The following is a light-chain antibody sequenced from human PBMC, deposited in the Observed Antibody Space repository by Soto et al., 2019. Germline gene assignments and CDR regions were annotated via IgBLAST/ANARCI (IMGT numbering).Light chain of an antibody. J-gene: IGLJ1*01. CDR2: DVA. CDR1: SSDVGGSNF. Sequence: QSVLTQPASVSDSPGQSITISCTGTSSDVGGSNFVSWYQQHPGKPPKLIIYDVANRPSGASNRFSGSKSGSTASLIISRLQTEDEADYYCVSYTSSTTYVFGTGTKLTVL. V-gene: IGLV2-14*03. CDR3: VSYTSSTTYV.